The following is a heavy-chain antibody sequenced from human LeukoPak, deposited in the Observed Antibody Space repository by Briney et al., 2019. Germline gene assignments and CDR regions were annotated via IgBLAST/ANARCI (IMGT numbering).Heavy chain of an antibody. CDR3: AGGITALQYSSSSFDY. CDR1: GYTFTSYG. CDR2: ISAYNGNT. V-gene: IGHV1-18*01. J-gene: IGHJ4*02. Sequence: ASVKVSCKASGYTFTSYGISWVRQAPGQGLEWMGWISAYNGNTNYAQKLQGRVTMTTDTSTSTAYMELRSLRSDDTAVYYCAGGITALQYSSSSFDYWGQGTLVTVSS. D-gene: IGHD6-6*01.